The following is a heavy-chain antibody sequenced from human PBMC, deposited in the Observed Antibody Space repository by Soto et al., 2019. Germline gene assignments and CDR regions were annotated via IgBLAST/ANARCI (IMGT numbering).Heavy chain of an antibody. D-gene: IGHD1-26*01. Sequence: PGGSLRISCAASGFSFSNYAMHWVRQAPGKGLEWVAVIWYDGSNKYYADSVKGRFTISKDNSQTTVYLQMNSLRAEDTAVYYCTRDPYGGSRYYFDSWGQGTLVTVSS. V-gene: IGHV3-33*01. CDR3: TRDPYGGSRYYFDS. CDR1: GFSFSNYA. CDR2: IWYDGSNK. J-gene: IGHJ4*02.